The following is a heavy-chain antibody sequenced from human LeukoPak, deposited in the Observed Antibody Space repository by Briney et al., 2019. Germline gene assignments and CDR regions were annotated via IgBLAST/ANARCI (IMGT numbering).Heavy chain of an antibody. CDR2: ISGSGGST. CDR3: AKGWRDFDS. J-gene: IGHJ4*02. CDR1: AFTFSSYA. D-gene: IGHD1-1*01. Sequence: GGSLRLSCAASAFTFSSYAMSWVRQAPGKGLEWVSAISGSGGSTDYADSVKGRFTISRDNSKTTLYLQLNSLRAEDTAVYYCAKGWRDFDSWGQGTLVTVSS. V-gene: IGHV3-23*01.